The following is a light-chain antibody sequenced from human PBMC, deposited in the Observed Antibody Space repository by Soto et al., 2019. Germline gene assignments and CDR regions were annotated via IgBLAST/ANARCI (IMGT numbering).Light chain of an antibody. CDR1: SSDVGGYNY. V-gene: IGLV2-14*03. CDR2: DVS. Sequence: HSVLTKPASVNGAPGQSLTLTYNRTSSDVGGYNYVSWYQHHPGKAPKLMIFDVSNRPSGVSNRFSGSKSGNTASLTISGLQPEDEADYYCSSYTTSNTRQIVFGTGTKVTVL. J-gene: IGLJ1*01. CDR3: SSYTTSNTRQIV.